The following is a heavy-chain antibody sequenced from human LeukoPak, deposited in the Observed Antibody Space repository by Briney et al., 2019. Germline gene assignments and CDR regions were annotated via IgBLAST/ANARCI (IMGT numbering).Heavy chain of an antibody. J-gene: IGHJ4*02. CDR1: DGSISNYF. CDR3: ARHGRMVIMSKFSTGIDQ. CDR2: IYDTGMT. D-gene: IGHD2-8*01. V-gene: IGHV4-59*08. Sequence: PSETLSLTCTVPDGSISNYFWSWIRQPPGKGLEWIGYIYDTGMTNSNPSLKSRVTISMDTSKNQFSLNLRSVTAADTAIYYCARHGRMVIMSKFSTGIDQWGQGTLVTVSS.